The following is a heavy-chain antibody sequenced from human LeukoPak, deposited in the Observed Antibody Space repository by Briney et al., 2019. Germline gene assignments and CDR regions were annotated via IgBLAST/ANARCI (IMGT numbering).Heavy chain of an antibody. V-gene: IGHV1-2*02. CDR1: GYTFTGYY. CDR3: ARDFNIVLMVYADFGSNAYYMDV. D-gene: IGHD2-8*01. Sequence: GASVKVSCKASGYTFTGYYMHWVRQAPGQGLEWMGWINPNSGGTNYAQKFQGRVTMTRDTSISTAYMELSRLRSDDTAVYYCARDFNIVLMVYADFGSNAYYMDVWGKGTTVTVSS. J-gene: IGHJ6*03. CDR2: INPNSGGT.